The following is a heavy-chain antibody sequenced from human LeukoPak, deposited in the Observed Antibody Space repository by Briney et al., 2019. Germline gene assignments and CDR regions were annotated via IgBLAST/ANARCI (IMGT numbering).Heavy chain of an antibody. V-gene: IGHV3-48*03. J-gene: IGHJ3*02. D-gene: IGHD1-26*01. Sequence: QPGGSLRLSCAASGFTFSSYEMNWVRQAPGKGLEWVSYISSSGSTIYYADSVKGRFTISRDNAKNSLYLQMNSLRAEDTAVYYCARAPYSGSRASIWSQGTMVTVSS. CDR3: ARAPYSGSRASI. CDR2: ISSSGSTI. CDR1: GFTFSSYE.